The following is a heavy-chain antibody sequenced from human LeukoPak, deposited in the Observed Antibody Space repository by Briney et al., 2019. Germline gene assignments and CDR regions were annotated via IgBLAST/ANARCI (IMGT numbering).Heavy chain of an antibody. CDR1: GYTFTSYY. CDR3: ARGSDYDILTGYPIRPFDY. Sequence: ASVKVSCKASGYTFTSYYMHWVRQAPGQGLEWMGIINPSGGSTSYAQQFKGRVTMTRDTSTSTVYMELSSLRSEDTAVYFCARGSDYDILTGYPIRPFDYWGQGTLVTVSS. V-gene: IGHV1-46*03. D-gene: IGHD3-9*01. CDR2: INPSGGST. J-gene: IGHJ4*02.